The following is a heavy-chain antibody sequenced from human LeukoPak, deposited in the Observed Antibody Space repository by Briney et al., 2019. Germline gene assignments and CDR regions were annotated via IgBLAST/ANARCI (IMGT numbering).Heavy chain of an antibody. CDR2: ISAHNGAT. V-gene: IGHV1-18*01. CDR1: GYRFTSYG. CDR3: ARESSAGSYQNDY. J-gene: IGHJ4*02. D-gene: IGHD3-10*01. Sequence: ASVKVSCKASGYRFTSYGISWVRQAPGQGLEWMGWISAHNGATNYAQKFQGRIIMTIDTSTNTAYMVVRSLRSDDTAVYYCARESSAGSYQNDYWGQGTLVTVSS.